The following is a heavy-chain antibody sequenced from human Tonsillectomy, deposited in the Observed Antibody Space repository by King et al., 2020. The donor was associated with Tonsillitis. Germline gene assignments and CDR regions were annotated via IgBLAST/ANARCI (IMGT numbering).Heavy chain of an antibody. CDR2: IKQDGSEK. CDR1: VFTFSSYW. V-gene: IGHV3-7*01. D-gene: IGHD4-23*01. CDR3: ARVESTVEVFDY. J-gene: IGHJ4*02. Sequence: QLVQSGGGLVQPGGSLRLSCAASVFTFSSYWMSWGRQAPGKGLEWVANIKQDGSEKYSVDSVKGRFTISRDNAKNSLYLQMNSLRAEDTAVYYCARVESTVEVFDYWGQGTLVTVSS.